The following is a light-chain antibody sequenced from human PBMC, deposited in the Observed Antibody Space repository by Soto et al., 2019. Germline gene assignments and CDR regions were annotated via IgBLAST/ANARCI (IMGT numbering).Light chain of an antibody. J-gene: IGKJ2*01. CDR3: QQYNNLPHT. CDR1: QSVSSK. CDR2: GAS. V-gene: IGKV3-15*01. Sequence: EIVMTQSPATLSVSPGERATLSCRASQSVSSKLAWFQQKPGQAPRLLIYGASTRATGIPARLSGSGSGTEFTLTINSLQPEDFAVYYCQQYNNLPHTFGQGTKLESK.